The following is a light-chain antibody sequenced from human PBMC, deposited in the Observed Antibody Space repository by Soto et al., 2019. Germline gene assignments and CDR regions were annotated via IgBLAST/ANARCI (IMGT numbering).Light chain of an antibody. V-gene: IGLV8-61*01. Sequence: QTVVTQEPSFSVSPGGTVTLTCGLSSGSVSTSYYPSWYHQTPGQAPRTLIYSTNTRSSGVPDRFSGSILGNKAALTITGAQADDESDYYCALYMGSGISVFGGGTKLTVL. CDR1: SGSVSTSYY. CDR3: ALYMGSGISV. CDR2: STN. J-gene: IGLJ2*01.